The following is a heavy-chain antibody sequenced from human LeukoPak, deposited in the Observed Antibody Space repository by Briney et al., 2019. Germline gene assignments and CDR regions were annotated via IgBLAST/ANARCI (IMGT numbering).Heavy chain of an antibody. CDR2: INHSGST. Sequence: SETLSLTCAVYGGSFSGYYWSWIRQPPGKGLEWIGEINHSGSTNYNPSLKSRVTIPVDTSKNQFSLKLSSVTAADTAVYYCARLRWELLRYFDYWGQGTLVTVSS. CDR1: GGSFSGYY. J-gene: IGHJ4*02. D-gene: IGHD1-26*01. V-gene: IGHV4-34*01. CDR3: ARLRWELLRYFDY.